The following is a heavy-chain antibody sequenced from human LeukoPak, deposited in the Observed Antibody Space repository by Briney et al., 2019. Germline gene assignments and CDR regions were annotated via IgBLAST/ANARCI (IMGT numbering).Heavy chain of an antibody. CDR2: IIPIFGTA. Sequence: ASVKVSCKASGYTFTSYGISWVRQAPGQGLEWMGGIIPIFGTANYAQKFQGRVTITADESTSTAYMELSSLRSEDTAVYYCARGYSSGWYGDWFDPWGQGTLVTVSS. J-gene: IGHJ5*02. V-gene: IGHV1-69*13. CDR3: ARGYSSGWYGDWFDP. D-gene: IGHD6-19*01. CDR1: GYTFTSYG.